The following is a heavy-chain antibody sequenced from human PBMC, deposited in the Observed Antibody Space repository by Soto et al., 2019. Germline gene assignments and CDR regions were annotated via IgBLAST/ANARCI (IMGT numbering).Heavy chain of an antibody. J-gene: IGHJ6*02. D-gene: IGHD6-13*01. Sequence: ASVEVSCKASGYTLTRYDINWVRQATGQGLEGMGWMNPNSGNTGYAQKFQGRVTMTRNTSISTAYMELSSLRSEDTAVYYCARHHPSGYSSSWYGGCYYYGMEVWGQGTTLTVSS. CDR3: ARHHPSGYSSSWYGGCYYYGMEV. V-gene: IGHV1-8*01. CDR2: MNPNSGNT. CDR1: GYTLTRYD.